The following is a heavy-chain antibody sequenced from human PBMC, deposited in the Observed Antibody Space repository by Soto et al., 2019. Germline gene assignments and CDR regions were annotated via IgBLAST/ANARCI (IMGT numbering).Heavy chain of an antibody. CDR3: AISHLELFRFDY. J-gene: IGHJ4*02. V-gene: IGHV1-18*04. D-gene: IGHD3-10*01. CDR1: DFSFTSHG. CDR2: ISLYNGNT. Sequence: QIQLVQSGPEVKKPGASMKVSCKAYDFSFTSHGISWVRQAPGQGLEWMGWISLYNGNTNYAQQFQGRFTMTTDTSTSTAYLELRSLRSDDTAMYFCAISHLELFRFDYWGQGTLGTVSS.